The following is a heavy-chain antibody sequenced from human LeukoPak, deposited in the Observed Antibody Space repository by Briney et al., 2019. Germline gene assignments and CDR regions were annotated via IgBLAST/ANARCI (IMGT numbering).Heavy chain of an antibody. J-gene: IGHJ4*02. CDR3: AKLGYCSGGSCYGFDY. CDR1: GYTFTDYA. Sequence: ASVKVSCKASGYTFTDYAMNWVRQAPEQGLEWMGWINTNTGNPTYAQGFTGRFVFSLDTSVSTAYLQISSLKAEDTAVYYCAKLGYCSGGSCYGFDYWGQGTLVTVSS. D-gene: IGHD2-15*01. V-gene: IGHV7-4-1*02. CDR2: INTNTGNP.